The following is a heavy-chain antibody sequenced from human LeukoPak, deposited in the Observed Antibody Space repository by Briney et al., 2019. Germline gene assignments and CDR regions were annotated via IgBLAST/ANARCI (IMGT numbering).Heavy chain of an antibody. CDR3: AKPDSRRGGPH. CDR2: ISSSSGTI. J-gene: IGHJ4*02. V-gene: IGHV3-48*01. D-gene: IGHD2-15*01. CDR1: GFTFSSYS. Sequence: GGSLRLSCAASGFTFSSYSMNWVRQAPGKGLEWVSYISSSSGTIYYADSVKGRFTISRDNSKNTLYLQMNSLRAEDTAVYYCAKPDSRRGGPHWGQGTLVTVSS.